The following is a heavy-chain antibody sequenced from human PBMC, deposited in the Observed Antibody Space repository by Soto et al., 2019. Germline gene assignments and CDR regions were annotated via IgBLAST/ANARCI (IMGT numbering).Heavy chain of an antibody. CDR1: GYTFSNFW. V-gene: IGHV5-51*01. CDR2: IYPGDHGT. D-gene: IGHD6-13*01. J-gene: IGHJ4*02. Sequence: PGESLKISCQCSGYTFSNFWIGWVRQLPGKGLEWMGIIYPGDHGTRYSPSFHGKVTLSVDKSINTAYLQWNSLEASDSAFYFCARSPRSSPYFDYWGQGALVTVSS. CDR3: ARSPRSSPYFDY.